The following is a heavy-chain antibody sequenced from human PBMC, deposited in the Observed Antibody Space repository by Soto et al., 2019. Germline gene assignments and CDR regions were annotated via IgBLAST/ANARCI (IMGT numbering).Heavy chain of an antibody. D-gene: IGHD1-26*01. CDR3: AKAVGATQRGYFDS. CDR2: ISYDGSNK. V-gene: IGHV3-30*18. J-gene: IGHJ4*02. Sequence: QVQLVESGGGVVQPGKSLRLSCVASGFTFSTYGMHWVRQAPGKGLEWVAVISYDGSNKYCADSVKGRFTISRDNSKNTLYLQMNSLRAEDTAMYYCAKAVGATQRGYFDSWGQGTLVTVSS. CDR1: GFTFSTYG.